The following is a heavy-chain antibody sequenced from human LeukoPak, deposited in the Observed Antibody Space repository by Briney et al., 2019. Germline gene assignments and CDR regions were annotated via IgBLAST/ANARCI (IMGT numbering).Heavy chain of an antibody. CDR3: ATYTHWVAGDV. CDR2: MNQDGSAK. D-gene: IGHD3-16*01. Sequence: GGSLRLSCPASGFTFIDSWMSWVRQAPGKGLDWVANMNQDGSAKGYVDSEKGRFTISRDNARNSLYLQMSSLRPEDTAVYYCATYTHWVAGDVWGQGTTVTVSS. CDR1: GFTFIDSW. J-gene: IGHJ6*02. V-gene: IGHV3-7*01.